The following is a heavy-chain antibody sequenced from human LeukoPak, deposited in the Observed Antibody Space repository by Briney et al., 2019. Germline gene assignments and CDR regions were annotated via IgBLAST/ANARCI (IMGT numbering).Heavy chain of an antibody. CDR3: ARDGYYDSSGYRTFDI. CDR2: INPSGGST. D-gene: IGHD3-22*01. V-gene: IGHV1-46*01. CDR1: GYTFTSYY. Sequence: ASVKVSCKASGYTFTSYYMHWVRQAPGQGLEWMGIINPSGGSTSYAQKFQGRVTMTRDMSTSTVYMELSSPRSEDTAVYYCARDGYYDSSGYRTFDIWGQGTMVTVSS. J-gene: IGHJ3*02.